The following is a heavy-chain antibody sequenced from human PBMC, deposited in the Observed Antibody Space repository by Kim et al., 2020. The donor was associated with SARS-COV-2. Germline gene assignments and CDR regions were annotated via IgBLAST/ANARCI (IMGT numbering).Heavy chain of an antibody. Sequence: PSLKRRVTISVDTSKNQFSLKLSSVTAADTAVYYCARTGYSSSFLGPDYWGQGTLVTVSS. CDR3: ARTGYSSSFLGPDY. D-gene: IGHD6-13*01. J-gene: IGHJ4*02. V-gene: IGHV4-34*01.